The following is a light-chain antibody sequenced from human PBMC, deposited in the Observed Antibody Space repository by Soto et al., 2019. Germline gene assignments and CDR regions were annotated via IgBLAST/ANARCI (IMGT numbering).Light chain of an antibody. J-gene: IGLJ3*02. Sequence: QSVLTQPPSASGTPGQRVTISCSGSSSNIGSNYVYWYQQLPGTAPNLLIYRNNHRPSGVPDRCSGCKSGSSASPAISGLRSEDDADYYCATWDDARSGRVFGGGTKLTVL. CDR2: RNN. CDR3: ATWDDARSGRV. V-gene: IGLV1-47*01. CDR1: SSNIGSNY.